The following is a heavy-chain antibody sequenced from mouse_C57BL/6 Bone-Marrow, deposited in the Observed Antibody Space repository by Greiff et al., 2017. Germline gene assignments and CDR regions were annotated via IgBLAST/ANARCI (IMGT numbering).Heavy chain of an antibody. V-gene: IGHV1-85*01. Sequence: QVQLQQSGPELVKPGASVKLSCKASGYTFTSYDINWVQQTPGQGLEWIGWIYPRDGSTTYNEKFKGKATLTVDTSSSTAYMELHSLTSEDCAVYFCARGLLYAMDYWGQGTSVTVSS. J-gene: IGHJ4*01. CDR1: GYTFTSYD. CDR2: IYPRDGST. D-gene: IGHD2-12*01. CDR3: ARGLLYAMDY.